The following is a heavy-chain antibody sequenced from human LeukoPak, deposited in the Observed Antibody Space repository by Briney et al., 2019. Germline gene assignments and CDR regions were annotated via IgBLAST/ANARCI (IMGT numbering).Heavy chain of an antibody. J-gene: IGHJ5*02. D-gene: IGHD2-2*01. CDR1: RDSVSSNSVT. CDR3: ARRLTQYDCFDP. CDR2: TYYRSTWYN. V-gene: IGHV6-1*01. Sequence: SQTLSLTCAISRDSVSSNSVTWNWTRQSPSRGLEWLGRTYYRSTWYNDYAVSVRGRITVNPDTSKNQFSLHLNSVTPEDTAVYYCARRLTQYDCFDPWGQGILVTVSS.